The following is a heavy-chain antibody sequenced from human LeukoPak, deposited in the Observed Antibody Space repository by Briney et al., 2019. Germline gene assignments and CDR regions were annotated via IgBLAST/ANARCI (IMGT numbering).Heavy chain of an antibody. CDR2: IYYSGST. V-gene: IGHV4-39*01. D-gene: IGHD3-9*01. CDR1: DGSISSSSYY. Sequence: SETLSLTCTVPDGSISSSSYYWGWIRQPPGKGLEWIGSIYYSGSTYYNPSLKSRVTISVDTSKNQFSLKLSSVTAADTAVYYCARPGGHYDILTGYNEVDYWGQGTLVTVSS. CDR3: ARPGGHYDILTGYNEVDY. J-gene: IGHJ4*02.